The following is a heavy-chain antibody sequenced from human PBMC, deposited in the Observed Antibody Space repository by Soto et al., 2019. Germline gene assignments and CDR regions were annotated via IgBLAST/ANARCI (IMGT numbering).Heavy chain of an antibody. Sequence: QVQLVQSGAEVKKPGASVKVSCKASGYTFTSYYMHWVRQAPGQGLEWMGIINPSGGSTSYAQKCQGRVTTTRDPSTSTVYMELGGLRSEDTAVYYWARFASGIAPMDVWGKGTTVTVSS. D-gene: IGHD6-13*01. CDR3: ARFASGIAPMDV. CDR2: INPSGGST. CDR1: GYTFTSYY. V-gene: IGHV1-46*03. J-gene: IGHJ6*04.